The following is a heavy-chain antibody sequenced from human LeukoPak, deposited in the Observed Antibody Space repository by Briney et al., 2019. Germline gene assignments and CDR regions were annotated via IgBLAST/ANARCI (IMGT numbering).Heavy chain of an antibody. V-gene: IGHV1-69*05. CDR3: ARDRGSITGIDA. Sequence: SVKVSCKTSGGTFNNSAISWVRQAPGQGLEWLGGIMPLFGTAGYAQKFQGRVTITKDESTRTVYLELTSLTSDDTAVYYCARDRGSITGIDARGQGTLVTVSS. CDR1: GGTFNNSA. J-gene: IGHJ4*02. D-gene: IGHD1-20*01. CDR2: IMPLFGTA.